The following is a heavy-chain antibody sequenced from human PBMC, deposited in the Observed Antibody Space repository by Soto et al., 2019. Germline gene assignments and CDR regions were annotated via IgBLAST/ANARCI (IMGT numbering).Heavy chain of an antibody. D-gene: IGHD6-6*01. CDR1: GGSISSGDYY. J-gene: IGHJ5*02. CDR2: IYYSGST. Sequence: QVQLQESGPGLVEPSQTLSLTCTVSGGSISSGDYYWSWIRQPPGKGLEWIGYIYYSGSTSYSPSLKSRVTLSVDTSKNQFSLKLSSVTAADTAVYYCARERPDGARLDPWGQGTLVTVSS. CDR3: ARERPDGARLDP. V-gene: IGHV4-30-4*01.